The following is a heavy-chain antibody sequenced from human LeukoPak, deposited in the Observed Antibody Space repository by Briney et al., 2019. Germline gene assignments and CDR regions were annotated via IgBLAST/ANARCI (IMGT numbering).Heavy chain of an antibody. J-gene: IGHJ4*02. CDR1: GYTFTGYY. D-gene: IGHD6-19*01. CDR2: ISAYNGNT. CDR3: ARTYIAVAPWDY. Sequence: ASVKVSCKASGYTFTGYYMHCVRQAPGQGLEWMGWISAYNGNTNYAQKLQGRVTMTTDTSTSTAYMELRSLRSDDTAVYYCARTYIAVAPWDYWGQGTLVTVSS. V-gene: IGHV1-18*04.